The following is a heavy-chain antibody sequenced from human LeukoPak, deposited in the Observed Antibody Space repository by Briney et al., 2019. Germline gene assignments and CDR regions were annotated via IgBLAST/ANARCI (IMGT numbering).Heavy chain of an antibody. V-gene: IGHV4-34*01. Sequence: SETLSLTCAVYGGSFSGYYWSWIRQPPGKGLEWIGEINHSGGTNYNPSLKSRVTISVDTSKNQFSLKLSSVTAADTAVYYCARGQGYSYGYEWFDPWGQGTLVTVSS. CDR1: GGSFSGYY. CDR3: ARGQGYSYGYEWFDP. CDR2: INHSGGT. D-gene: IGHD5-18*01. J-gene: IGHJ5*02.